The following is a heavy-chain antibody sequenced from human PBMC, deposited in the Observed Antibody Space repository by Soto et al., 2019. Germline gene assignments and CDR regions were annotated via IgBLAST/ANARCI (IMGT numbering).Heavy chain of an antibody. V-gene: IGHV1-46*01. CDR1: GYTFTSYY. Sequence: QVQLVQSGAEVKKPGASVKVSCKASGYTFTSYYMHWVRQAPGQGLEWMGIINPSGGSTSYAQKFQGRVTMTRDTSTSTVYMELSSLRSEDTAVYYCARDRPDYDSSGYYSAFFDYWGQGTLVTVSS. CDR3: ARDRPDYDSSGYYSAFFDY. J-gene: IGHJ4*02. D-gene: IGHD3-22*01. CDR2: INPSGGST.